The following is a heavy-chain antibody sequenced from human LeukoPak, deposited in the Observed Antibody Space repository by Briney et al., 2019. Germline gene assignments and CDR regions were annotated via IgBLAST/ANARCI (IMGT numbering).Heavy chain of an antibody. D-gene: IGHD1-1*01. CDR3: ARDTSSVPHSVNWANNRFDP. V-gene: IGHV3-30*03. CDR1: GFAFSSSA. J-gene: IGHJ5*02. Sequence: GGSLRLSCAASGFAFSSSAMHWVRQSPGKGLEWLAILSFDGSQMYYADSAKGRFTLSRDNSKNTLYLQIHSLRFDDTAIYYCARDTSSVPHSVNWANNRFDPWGQGTLVTVSS. CDR2: LSFDGSQM.